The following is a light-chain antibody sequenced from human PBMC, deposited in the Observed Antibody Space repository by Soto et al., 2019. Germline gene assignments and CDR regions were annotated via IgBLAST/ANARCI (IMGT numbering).Light chain of an antibody. CDR2: GAS. CDR3: PQYNNWPPWT. V-gene: IGKV3-15*01. J-gene: IGKJ1*01. CDR1: QSVSSN. Sequence: EIVMTQSPATLSVSPGERATLSCRASQSVSSNLAWYQQKPGQAPRLLIYGASTRATGIPARFSGSGSGTEFTLTISSLQSEDFAVYYCPQYNNWPPWTFGQGTKLDIK.